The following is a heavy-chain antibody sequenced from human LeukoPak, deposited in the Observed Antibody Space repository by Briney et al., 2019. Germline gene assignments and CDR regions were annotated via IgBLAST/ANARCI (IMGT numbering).Heavy chain of an antibody. J-gene: IGHJ4*02. CDR2: IKLDGSEK. Sequence: GGSLRLSCAASGFTLSSYWMSWVRQAPGKGLEWVANIKLDGSEKNYVDSVKGRFTTSRDNTKNSLYLQMNSLRVEDTAVFYCARDQYDTWSRRGNFDSWGQGTLVIVSS. V-gene: IGHV3-7*03. CDR3: ARDQYDTWSRRGNFDS. CDR1: GFTLSSYW. D-gene: IGHD3-3*01.